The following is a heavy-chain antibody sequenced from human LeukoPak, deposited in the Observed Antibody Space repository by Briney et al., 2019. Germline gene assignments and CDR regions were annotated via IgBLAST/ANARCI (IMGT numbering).Heavy chain of an antibody. D-gene: IGHD6-19*01. CDR3: ARGIAVAAPFDY. Sequence: DSVKVSCKASGYTFTGYYMHWVRQAPGQGLEWMGWINPNSGGTNYAQKFQGRVTMTRDTSISTAYMELSRLRSDDTAVYYCARGIAVAAPFDYWGQGTLVTVSS. V-gene: IGHV1-2*02. CDR2: INPNSGGT. J-gene: IGHJ4*02. CDR1: GYTFTGYY.